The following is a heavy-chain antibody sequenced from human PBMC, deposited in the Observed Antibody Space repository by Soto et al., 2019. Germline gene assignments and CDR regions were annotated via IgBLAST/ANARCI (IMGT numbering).Heavy chain of an antibody. Sequence: QVQLQESGPGLVKPSQTLSLTCTVSGGSISSGGYYWSWIRQHPGKGLEWIGYIYYSGSTYYNPSLNSRVTISVDTSKNQFSLKLSSVTAADTAVYYCAREQSFPDYYDSSGYQTGGYYYGMDVWGQGTTVTVSS. V-gene: IGHV4-31*03. J-gene: IGHJ6*02. CDR2: IYYSGST. CDR3: AREQSFPDYYDSSGYQTGGYYYGMDV. CDR1: GGSISSGGYY. D-gene: IGHD3-22*01.